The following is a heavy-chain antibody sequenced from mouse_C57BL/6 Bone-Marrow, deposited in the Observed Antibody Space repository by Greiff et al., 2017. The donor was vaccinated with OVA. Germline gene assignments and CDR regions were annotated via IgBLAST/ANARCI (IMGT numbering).Heavy chain of an antibody. D-gene: IGHD1-1*01. CDR1: GYAFSSSW. CDR2: IYPGDGDT. V-gene: IGHV1-82*01. J-gene: IGHJ3*01. Sequence: QVQLKESGPELVKPGASVKISCKASGYAFSSSWMNWVKQRPGKGLEWIGRIYPGDGDTNYNGKFKGKATLTADKSSSTAYMQLSSPTSEDSAVYFCAKSYYYASFAYWGQGTLVTVSA. CDR3: AKSYYYASFAY.